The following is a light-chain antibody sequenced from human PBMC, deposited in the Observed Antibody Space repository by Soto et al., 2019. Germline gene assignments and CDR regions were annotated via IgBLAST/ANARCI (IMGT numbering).Light chain of an antibody. Sequence: QSALTQPPSASGSPGQSVTISCTGTSSDVGGYNYVSWYQQHPGKAPKLMIYEVSKRPSGVPDRFSGSKSGNTASLTVSGLQAGDEADYFCSSYAGTTPWVFGGGTKLTVL. CDR3: SSYAGTTPWV. J-gene: IGLJ3*02. CDR2: EVS. CDR1: SSDVGGYNY. V-gene: IGLV2-8*01.